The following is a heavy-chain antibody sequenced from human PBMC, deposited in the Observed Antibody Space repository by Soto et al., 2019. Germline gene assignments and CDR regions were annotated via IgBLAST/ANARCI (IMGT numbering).Heavy chain of an antibody. D-gene: IGHD2-15*01. J-gene: IGHJ5*02. Sequence: GASVKVSCKASGYTFSNYGVSWVRQAPGQGLEWMGWISAYNGNTNYAQKLQGRVTMTTDTSTSTAYMELRSLRSDDTAVYYCARDVVVAATCLGHWGQGTLVTVSS. CDR2: ISAYNGNT. CDR1: GYTFSNYG. V-gene: IGHV1-18*01. CDR3: ARDVVVAATCLGH.